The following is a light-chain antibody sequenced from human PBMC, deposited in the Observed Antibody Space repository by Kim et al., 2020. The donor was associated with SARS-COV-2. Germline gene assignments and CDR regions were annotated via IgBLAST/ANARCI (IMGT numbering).Light chain of an antibody. J-gene: IGKJ4*01. CDR2: DAS. Sequence: LPPGERATLSCRASQSVNSYMAWYQQKPGQPPRLLFSDASTRATGIPARFSGSGSGTDFTLTISSLGPEDFAVYYCQQRASRPLTFGGGTKVDIK. CDR1: QSVNSY. CDR3: QQRASRPLT. V-gene: IGKV3-11*01.